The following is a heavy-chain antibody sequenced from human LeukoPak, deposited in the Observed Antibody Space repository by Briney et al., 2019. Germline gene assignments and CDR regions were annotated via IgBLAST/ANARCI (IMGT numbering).Heavy chain of an antibody. Sequence: GESLRLSCAASGFTFSTYNMNWVRQAPGKGLEWVSSITSSSTYTYYADSVKGRFTISRDNAKNSLYLQMNSLRAEDTALYYCAGHHQAYSRTYWGQGTLVTVSS. D-gene: IGHD6-13*01. CDR2: ITSSSTYT. CDR1: GFTFSTYN. J-gene: IGHJ4*02. CDR3: AGHHQAYSRTY. V-gene: IGHV3-21*01.